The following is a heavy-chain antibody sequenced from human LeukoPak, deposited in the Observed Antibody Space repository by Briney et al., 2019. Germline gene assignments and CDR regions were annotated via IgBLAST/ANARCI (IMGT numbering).Heavy chain of an antibody. CDR2: IKSKTDGGTT. CDR1: GFTFSNAW. CDR3: TTDRVYYDILTGYYGY. D-gene: IGHD3-9*01. Sequence: GRSLRLSCAASGFTFSNAWMSWVRQAPGKGLEWVGRIKSKTDGGTTDYAAPVKGRFTISRDDSKNTLYLQMNSLKTEDTAVYYCTTDRVYYDILTGYYGYWGQGTLVTVSS. V-gene: IGHV3-15*01. J-gene: IGHJ4*02.